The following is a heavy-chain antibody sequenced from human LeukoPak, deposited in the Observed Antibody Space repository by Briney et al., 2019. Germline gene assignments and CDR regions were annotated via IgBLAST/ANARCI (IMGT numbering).Heavy chain of an antibody. CDR1: GYTFTSYA. CDR3: ARDGPTYYDILTGNFDY. CDR2: INTNTGNP. Sequence: ASVKVSCKAPGYTFTSYAMNWVRQAPGQGLEWMGWINTNTGNPTYAQGFTGRFVFSLDTSVSTAYLQISSLKAEDTAVYYCARDGPTYYDILTGNFDYWGQGTLVTVSS. J-gene: IGHJ4*02. D-gene: IGHD3-9*01. V-gene: IGHV7-4-1*02.